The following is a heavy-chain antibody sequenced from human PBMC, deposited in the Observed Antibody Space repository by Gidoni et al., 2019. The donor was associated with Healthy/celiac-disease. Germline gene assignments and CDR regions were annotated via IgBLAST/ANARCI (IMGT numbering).Heavy chain of an antibody. V-gene: IGHV3-7*03. CDR2: IKQDGSEK. CDR1: GFTLSSYW. Sequence: EVQLVESGGGWVQPGGSVRLSCAASGFTLSSYWMSWVRQAPGKGLEWVANIKQDGSEKYYVDSVKGRFTISRDNAKNSLYLQRNSLRDEDTAVYYCARVMTTVNDYYYYMDVWGKGTTVTVSS. D-gene: IGHD4-4*01. CDR3: ARVMTTVNDYYYYMDV. J-gene: IGHJ6*03.